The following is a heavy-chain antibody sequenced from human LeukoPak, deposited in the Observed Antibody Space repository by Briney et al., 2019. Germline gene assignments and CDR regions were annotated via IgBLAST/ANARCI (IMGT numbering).Heavy chain of an antibody. D-gene: IGHD3-22*01. CDR2: ISGSDVRT. Sequence: GGSLRLSCAASGFTFSSYGMGWVRQAPGKGLEWVSAISGSDVRTYYADSMKGRLTISRDNSKNTLYLQMNSLRAEDTAVYYCAKYSHDSSGSYDYWGQGTLVTVSS. J-gene: IGHJ4*02. V-gene: IGHV3-23*01. CDR1: GFTFSSYG. CDR3: AKYSHDSSGSYDY.